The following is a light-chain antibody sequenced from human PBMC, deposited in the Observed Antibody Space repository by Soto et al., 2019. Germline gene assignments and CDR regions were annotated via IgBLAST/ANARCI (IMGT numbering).Light chain of an antibody. CDR3: QEYNTNWT. CDR2: DAS. Sequence: AIQLTQYPSYPSSSFGDRVTITCRASQGISSYLAWYQQKPGKAPKLLIYDASSLESGVPLRFSGSGSETEFTLTISSMKPDDFAVYYCQEYNTNWTFGQGTKVDIK. V-gene: IGKV1-13*02. J-gene: IGKJ1*01. CDR1: QGISSY.